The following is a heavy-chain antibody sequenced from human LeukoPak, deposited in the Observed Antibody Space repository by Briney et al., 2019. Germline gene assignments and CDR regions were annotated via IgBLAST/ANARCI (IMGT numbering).Heavy chain of an antibody. D-gene: IGHD1-26*01. J-gene: IGHJ3*01. CDR3: ARDAKWELLPHAFGV. CDR1: GYTFTGYY. Sequence: ASVKVSCKASGYTFTGYYMHWVRQAPGQGLEWMGWINPNSGGTNYAQKFQGRVNMTTDTSTSTAYMELRSLRSDDTAMYYCARDAKWELLPHAFGVWGQGTMVTVSS. CDR2: INPNSGGT. V-gene: IGHV1-2*02.